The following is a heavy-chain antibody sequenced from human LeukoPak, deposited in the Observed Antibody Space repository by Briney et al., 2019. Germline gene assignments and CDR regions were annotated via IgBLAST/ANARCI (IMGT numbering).Heavy chain of an antibody. CDR3: ARKTKGKFDH. Sequence: GASVKVSCKASGHSFTNFAMHWVRQAPGQRLEWMGWINAANGNTRYSQEFQGRVTITGDTSASTAYMELSSLRSEDTAVYYCARKTKGKFDHWGQGTLVTVSS. J-gene: IGHJ4*02. V-gene: IGHV1-3*01. CDR1: GHSFTNFA. CDR2: INAANGNT. D-gene: IGHD3-10*01.